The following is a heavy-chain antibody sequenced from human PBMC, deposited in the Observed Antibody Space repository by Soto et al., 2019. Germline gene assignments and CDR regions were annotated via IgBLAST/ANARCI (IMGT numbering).Heavy chain of an antibody. CDR1: GGSISSYY. D-gene: IGHD2-21*02. CDR3: ARDGSRVVVTADDGMDV. Sequence: SETLSLTCTVSGGSISSYYWSWIRQPAGKGLEWIGRIYTSGSTNYNPSLKSRVTMSVDTSKNQFSLKLSSVTAADTAVYYCARDGSRVVVTADDGMDVWGQGTTVTVSS. CDR2: IYTSGST. J-gene: IGHJ6*02. V-gene: IGHV4-4*07.